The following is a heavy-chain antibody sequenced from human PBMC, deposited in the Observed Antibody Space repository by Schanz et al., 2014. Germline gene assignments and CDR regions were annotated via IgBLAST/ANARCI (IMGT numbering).Heavy chain of an antibody. CDR1: GFTFSAYY. J-gene: IGHJ3*02. Sequence: EVQLVESGGGLVQPGGSLRLSCAASGFTFSAYYMDWVRQAPGKGPEWVANIKHDGSVKDYVDSVEGRFTISRDNAKNSLYLQMNGLRAEDTAVYYCARVALPGYSSPRDAFDIWGQGTMVTVSS. CDR3: ARVALPGYSSPRDAFDI. V-gene: IGHV3-7*02. D-gene: IGHD5-18*01. CDR2: IKHDGSVK.